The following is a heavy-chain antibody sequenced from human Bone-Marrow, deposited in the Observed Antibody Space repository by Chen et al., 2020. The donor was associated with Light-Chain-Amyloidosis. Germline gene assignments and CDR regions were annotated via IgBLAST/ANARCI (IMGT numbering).Heavy chain of an antibody. J-gene: IGHJ6*02. D-gene: IGHD6-13*01. CDR3: ARGSISHSFSWRLDV. CDR1: GGSIGSGGHY. V-gene: IGHV4-31*03. Sequence: QVQLQQLGPGLVIPSQTLSLICTVSGGSIGSGGHYWSWIRQRPGEGLEWIGYIYQTGSTYYNPALESRISISIGTSGNEFSLNLSSVIAADTGVYFCARGSISHSFSWRLDVWGQGTTVIVSS. CDR2: IYQTGST.